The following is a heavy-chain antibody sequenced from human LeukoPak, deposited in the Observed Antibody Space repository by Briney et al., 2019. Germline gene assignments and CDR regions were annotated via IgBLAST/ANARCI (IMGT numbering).Heavy chain of an antibody. CDR1: GFTFSDYW. J-gene: IGHJ4*02. CDR2: LDNTGRT. D-gene: IGHD3-22*01. V-gene: IGHV3-53*01. Sequence: GGSLRLSCAVSGFTFSDYWMSWVRQAPGKGLDWVSSLDNTGRTFYADSVKGRFTISRDNSKNTLYLQMNSLRAEDTAIYYCARVMGLLDPFDYWGQGTLVTVSS. CDR3: ARVMGLLDPFDY.